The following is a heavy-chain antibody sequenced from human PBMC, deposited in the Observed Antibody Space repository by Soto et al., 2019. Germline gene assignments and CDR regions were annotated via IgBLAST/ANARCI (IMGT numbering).Heavy chain of an antibody. Sequence: QVQLQESGPGLVKPSETLSLTCTVSDGSLSSYYWTWIRQPPGKGLEWIGYIYKSGATIYNPSLKSRVTISIDTSKNQFSLSLSSVNAADTAVYYCARGGYDFWRRWYLDLWGRGTLVTVSS. CDR3: ARGGYDFWRRWYLDL. CDR1: DGSLSSYY. CDR2: IYKSGAT. J-gene: IGHJ2*01. D-gene: IGHD3-3*01. V-gene: IGHV4-59*01.